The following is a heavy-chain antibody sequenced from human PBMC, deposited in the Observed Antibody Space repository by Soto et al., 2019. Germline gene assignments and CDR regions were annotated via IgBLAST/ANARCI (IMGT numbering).Heavy chain of an antibody. CDR3: ARGTEYYGLDV. CDR2: INAGNGDT. Sequence: ASVKVSCKAFGDTFINYAMQWVRRAPGQRLEWMGWINAGNGDTKDSQNFQGRVTITSDTSASTAYMELSSLRSEDTAVYYCARGTEYYGLDVWGQGTAVTVSS. V-gene: IGHV1-3*01. CDR1: GDTFINYA. J-gene: IGHJ6*02.